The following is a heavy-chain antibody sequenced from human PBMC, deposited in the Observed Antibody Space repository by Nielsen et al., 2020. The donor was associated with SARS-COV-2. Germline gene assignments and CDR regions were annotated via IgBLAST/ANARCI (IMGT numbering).Heavy chain of an antibody. CDR3: ARDCSCGLGSSPSYYFDY. J-gene: IGHJ4*02. Sequence: SETLSLTCAVDVRSFSGYSWSWIRQPAGKGLEWIGRIYTSGSTNYNPSLKSRVTISVDTSKNQFSLKLSYVTAADTAVYYCARDCSCGLGSSPSYYFDYWGQGTLVTVSS. V-gene: IGHV4-4*07. CDR1: VRSFSGYS. CDR2: IYTSGST. D-gene: IGHD7-27*01.